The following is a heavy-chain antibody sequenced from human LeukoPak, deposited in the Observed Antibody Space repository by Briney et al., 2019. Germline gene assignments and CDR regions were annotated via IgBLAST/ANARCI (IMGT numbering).Heavy chain of an antibody. CDR3: ARSQYYGFWSGYYTPFDY. CDR1: GGSISSGSYY. CDR2: IYTSGST. Sequence: PSQTLSLTCTVSGGSISSGSYYWSWIRQPAGKGLEWIGRIYTSGSTNYNPSLKSRVTISVDTSKNQFPLKLSSVTAADTAAYYCARSQYYGFWSGYYTPFDYWGQGTLVTVSS. D-gene: IGHD3-3*01. J-gene: IGHJ4*02. V-gene: IGHV4-61*02.